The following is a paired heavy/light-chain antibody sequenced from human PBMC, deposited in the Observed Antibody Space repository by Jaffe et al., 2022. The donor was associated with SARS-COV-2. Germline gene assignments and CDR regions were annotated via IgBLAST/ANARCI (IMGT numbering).Light chain of an antibody. Sequence: EIVMTQSPATLSVSPGERATLSCRASQSVSSNLAWYQLKPGQAPRLLIFGASTRATGIPARFSGSGSGTEFTLTISSLQSEDFAVYFCQQYNIWHTFGQGTKLEIK. CDR1: QSVSSN. J-gene: IGKJ2*01. CDR3: QQYNIWHT. CDR2: GAS. V-gene: IGKV3-15*01.
Heavy chain of an antibody. V-gene: IGHV4-39*01. J-gene: IGHJ5*02. CDR1: GGSVSSSDYF. Sequence: QLQLQESGPGLVKPSETLSLTCTVSGGSVSSSDYFWGWIRQPPGKGLQWIGSVYYGGSTYYNPSLKSRVSVSVDTSKNQFSLKLSSVTAADTAVYYCARRGYIAGVGGGWFDPWGQGTLVTVSS. CDR2: VYYGGST. D-gene: IGHD6-13*01. CDR3: ARRGYIAGVGGGWFDP.